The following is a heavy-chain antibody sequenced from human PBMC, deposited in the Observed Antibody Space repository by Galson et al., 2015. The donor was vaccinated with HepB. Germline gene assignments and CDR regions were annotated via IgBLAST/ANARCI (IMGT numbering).Heavy chain of an antibody. CDR1: GFTFSSYA. D-gene: IGHD3-3*01. CDR3: SRVTYYDIWSGCRYYFDY. Sequence: SLRLSCAASGFTFSSYAMNWVRQAPGEGLEWVSGMSGRGDIYYAVSVKGRLTISRDNSTNTLYPQMSSLRTDDTAIYYCSRVTYYDIWSGCRYYFDYWGPGTLVTVSS. CDR2: MSGRGDI. J-gene: IGHJ4*02. V-gene: IGHV3-23*01.